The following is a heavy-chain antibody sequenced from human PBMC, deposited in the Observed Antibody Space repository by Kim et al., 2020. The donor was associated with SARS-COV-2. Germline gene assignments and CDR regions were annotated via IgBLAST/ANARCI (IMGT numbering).Heavy chain of an antibody. CDR2: ISGSGGGT. CDR3: AKGSLRGGKDFDY. J-gene: IGHJ4*02. Sequence: GGSLRLSCAASGFTFSSYAMSWVRQAPGKGLEWVSGISGSGGGTYYADSVKGRFTISRDNSKNTLYLQMSSLRVEDTAVYYCAKGSLRGGKDFDYWGQGTLVTVSS. CDR1: GFTFSSYA. V-gene: IGHV3-23*01. D-gene: IGHD3-10*01.